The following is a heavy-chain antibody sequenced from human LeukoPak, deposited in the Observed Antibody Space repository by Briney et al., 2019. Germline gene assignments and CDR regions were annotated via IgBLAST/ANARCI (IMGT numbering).Heavy chain of an antibody. CDR1: GGTSSSYA. CDR2: IIPIFDTA. Sequence: GASVKVSCKASGGTSSSYAINWVRQAPGQGLEWMGGIIPIFDTANYAQKFQGRVTITADESTSTAYMELSSLRAEDTAVYYCARVSPNTVTTLQYFDYWGQGTLVTVSS. J-gene: IGHJ4*02. D-gene: IGHD4-17*01. V-gene: IGHV1-69*13. CDR3: ARVSPNTVTTLQYFDY.